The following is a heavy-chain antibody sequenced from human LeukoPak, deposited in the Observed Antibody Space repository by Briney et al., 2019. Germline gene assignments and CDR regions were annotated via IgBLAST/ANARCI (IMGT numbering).Heavy chain of an antibody. CDR2: IYYSGST. V-gene: IGHV4-39*01. CDR3: ARHRRRVATITTFDY. Sequence: SETLSLTCTVSGGSISSSSYYWGWIRQPPGKGLEWIGSIYYSGSTYYNPSLKSRVTISVDTSKNQFSLKLSSVTAADTAVYYCARHRRRVATITTFDYWGQGTLVTVSS. D-gene: IGHD5-24*01. CDR1: GGSISSSSYY. J-gene: IGHJ4*02.